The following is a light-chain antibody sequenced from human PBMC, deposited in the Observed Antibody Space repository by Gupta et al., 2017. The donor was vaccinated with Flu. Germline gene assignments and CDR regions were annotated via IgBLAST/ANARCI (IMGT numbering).Light chain of an antibody. Sequence: RKTASSTCSGDAGCKQYAYCYHQKPAQASVLVVYKDSESPAWIPEEFSGSRAGTTVTLTISGVQEEDEADYYCHSADSSGTYVFGTGTKVTVL. V-gene: IGLV3-25*03. CDR2: KDS. CDR1: AGCKQY. CDR3: HSADSSGTYV. J-gene: IGLJ1*01.